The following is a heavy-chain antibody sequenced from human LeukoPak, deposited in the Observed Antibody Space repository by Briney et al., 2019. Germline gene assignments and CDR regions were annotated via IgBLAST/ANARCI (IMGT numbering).Heavy chain of an antibody. CDR1: GGSISSTDYY. CDR2: IYYSGSI. J-gene: IGHJ6*02. Sequence: SQTLSLTCTVSGGSISSTDYYWSWIRQHPGKGLEWIGYIYYSGSIYYNPSLKSRVTISVDTSKNQFSLNLSSVTAADTAVYYCARINKLTSPNYYYFGMDVWCQGTTVTVSS. CDR3: ARINKLTSPNYYYFGMDV. V-gene: IGHV4-31*03. D-gene: IGHD2-2*01.